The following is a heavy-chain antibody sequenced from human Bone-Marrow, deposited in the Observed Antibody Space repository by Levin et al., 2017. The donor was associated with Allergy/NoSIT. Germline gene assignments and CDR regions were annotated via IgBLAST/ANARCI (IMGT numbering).Heavy chain of an antibody. Sequence: LAASVKVSCKTSENSFSDHYLNWVRQAPGQGLEWMGWINLKSGDTDYGKKFQGRVTMTSDTSTSTAYMEVNSLRSDDTAVYYCARDMRRVTAFGVITATYYYGMDVWGQGTTVTVSS. CDR2: INLKSGDT. CDR3: ARDMRRVTAFGVITATYYYGMDV. V-gene: IGHV1-2*03. J-gene: IGHJ6*02. D-gene: IGHD3-3*01. CDR1: ENSFSDHY.